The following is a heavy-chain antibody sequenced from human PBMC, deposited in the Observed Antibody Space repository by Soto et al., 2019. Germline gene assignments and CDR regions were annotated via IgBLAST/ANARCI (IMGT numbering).Heavy chain of an antibody. J-gene: IGHJ3*02. CDR2: ISGSGGST. CDR3: AKGYYYDSSGLNAFDI. D-gene: IGHD3-22*01. Sequence: PGGSLRLSCAASGFTFSSYAMSWVRQAPGKGLEWVSAISGSGGSTYYADSVKGRFTISRDNSKNTLYLQMNSLRAEDTAVYYCAKGYYYDSSGLNAFDIWGQGTMVTVSS. V-gene: IGHV3-23*01. CDR1: GFTFSSYA.